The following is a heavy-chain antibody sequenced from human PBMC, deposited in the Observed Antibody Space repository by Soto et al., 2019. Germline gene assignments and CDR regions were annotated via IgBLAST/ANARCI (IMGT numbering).Heavy chain of an antibody. Sequence: SETLSLTCAVSGGSISGSCYYWGWLRHSPGRGPEWIGSVFYTGFTSYNPSLESRVSVSVDTSKNQFSLKVSAVTAADTAVYYCASSQKGYNWNYFDHWGQGALITV. D-gene: IGHD1-20*01. CDR1: GGSISGSCYY. CDR2: VFYTGFT. J-gene: IGHJ4*02. CDR3: ASSQKGYNWNYFDH. V-gene: IGHV4-39*01.